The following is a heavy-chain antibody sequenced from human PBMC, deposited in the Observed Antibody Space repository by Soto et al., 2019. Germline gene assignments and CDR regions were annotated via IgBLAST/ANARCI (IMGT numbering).Heavy chain of an antibody. V-gene: IGHV4-38-2*02. CDR1: GYSIISGCF. CDR2: MYHDGNT. Sequence: SETLSLTCAVSGYSIISGCFWGLIRQPPGKGLEWIANMYHDGNTHYNPSLKSRVTMSVDTSKNQFSLKLNSVTAADTAVYYCARESYSGYHSYDYWGQGILVTVSS. J-gene: IGHJ4*02. CDR3: ARESYSGYHSYDY. D-gene: IGHD5-12*01.